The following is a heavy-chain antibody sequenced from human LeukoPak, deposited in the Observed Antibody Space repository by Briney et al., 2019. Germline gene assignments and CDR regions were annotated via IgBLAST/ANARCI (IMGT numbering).Heavy chain of an antibody. CDR2: IIPILGIA. V-gene: IGHV1-69*04. D-gene: IGHD2-2*01. CDR1: GGTFSSYA. CDR3: ASKCSSTSCSTNYYYGMDV. Sequence: SVKVPCTASGGTFSSYAISWVRQAPGQGLEWMGRIIPILGIANYAQKFQGRVTITADKSTSTAYMELSSLRSEDTAVYYCASKCSSTSCSTNYYYGMDVWGQGTTVTVSS. J-gene: IGHJ6*02.